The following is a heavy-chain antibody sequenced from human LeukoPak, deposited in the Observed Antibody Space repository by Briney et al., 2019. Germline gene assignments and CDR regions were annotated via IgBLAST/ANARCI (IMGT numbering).Heavy chain of an antibody. D-gene: IGHD5-12*01. V-gene: IGHV4-34*01. Sequence: KPSETLSHTCAVYGGSFSGYYWSWIRQPPGKGLEWIGEINHSGSTNYNPSLKSRVTISVDTSKNQFSLKLSSVTAADTAVYYCARRRGPLDYYYYYMDVWGKGTTVTVSS. J-gene: IGHJ6*03. CDR1: GGSFSGYY. CDR2: INHSGST. CDR3: ARRRGPLDYYYYYMDV.